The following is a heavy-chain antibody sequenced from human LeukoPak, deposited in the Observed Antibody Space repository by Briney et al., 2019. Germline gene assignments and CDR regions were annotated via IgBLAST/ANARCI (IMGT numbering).Heavy chain of an antibody. CDR2: IYYSGST. V-gene: IGHV4-38-2*01. CDR3: ARHSGDYEREREYYFDY. Sequence: SETLSLTCAVSGYSISSGYYWGWIRQPPGKGLEWIGSIYYSGSTYYNPSLKSRVTISVDTSKNQFSLKLSSVTAADAAVYYCARHSGDYEREREYYFDYWGQGTLVTVSS. J-gene: IGHJ4*02. D-gene: IGHD3-16*01. CDR1: GYSISSGYY.